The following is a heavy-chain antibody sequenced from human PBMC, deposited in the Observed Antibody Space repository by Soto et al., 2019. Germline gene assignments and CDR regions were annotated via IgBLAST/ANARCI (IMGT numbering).Heavy chain of an antibody. J-gene: IGHJ4*02. CDR2: IVVGSGNT. V-gene: IGHV1-58*01. CDR1: GFTFTSSA. Sequence: ASVKVSCKASGFTFTSSAVQWVRQARGQRLEWIGWIVVGSGNTNYAQKFQERVTITRDMSTSTAYMELSSLRSEDTAVYYCAAVGYGSGSYPTNFDYWGQGTLVTVSS. CDR3: AAVGYGSGSYPTNFDY. D-gene: IGHD3-10*01.